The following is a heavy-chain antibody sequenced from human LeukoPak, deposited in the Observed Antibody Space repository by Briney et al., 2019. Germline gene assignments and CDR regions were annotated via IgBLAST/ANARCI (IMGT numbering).Heavy chain of an antibody. D-gene: IGHD6-19*01. J-gene: IGHJ4*02. V-gene: IGHV1-46*01. CDR3: ARSRAIGSGWPGNY. Sequence: ASVKVSCKASGYTFTSYYMHWVRQAPGQGLEWMGIINPSGGSTSYAQRFQGKVTITRDTSASTAYMELSSLRSEDTAVYYCARSRAIGSGWPGNYWGQGTLVTVSS. CDR2: INPSGGST. CDR1: GYTFTSYY.